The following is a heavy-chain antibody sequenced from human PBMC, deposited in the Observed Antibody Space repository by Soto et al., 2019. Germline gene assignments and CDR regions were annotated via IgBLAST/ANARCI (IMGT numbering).Heavy chain of an antibody. CDR1: GFSLTTSGVG. Sequence: QITLKESGPTLVKPTQTLTLTCTFSGFSLTTSGVGVGWIRQPPGKALEWLALIYWDDDKRYSPSLKSRPTITKDTSQTPAALKTTPMDPADPAPYFYPHRTTTVTRGFDPRGQGTPVTVSS. CDR3: PHRTTTVTRGFDP. J-gene: IGHJ5*02. V-gene: IGHV2-5*02. CDR2: IYWDDDK. D-gene: IGHD4-17*01.